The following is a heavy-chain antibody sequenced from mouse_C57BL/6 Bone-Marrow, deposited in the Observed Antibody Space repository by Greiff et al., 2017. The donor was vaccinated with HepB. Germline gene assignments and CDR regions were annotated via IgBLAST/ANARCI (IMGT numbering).Heavy chain of an antibody. V-gene: IGHV5-16*01. D-gene: IGHD2-4*01. J-gene: IGHJ2*01. CDR3: ARDRGYDYDRCYFDY. CDR2: INYDGSST. CDR1: GFTFSDYY. Sequence: EVQRVESEGGLVQPGSSMKLSCTASGFTFSDYYMAWVRQVPEKGLEWVANINYDGSSTYYLDSLKSRFIISRDNAKNILYLQMSSLKSEDTATYYCARDRGYDYDRCYFDYWGQGTTLTVSS.